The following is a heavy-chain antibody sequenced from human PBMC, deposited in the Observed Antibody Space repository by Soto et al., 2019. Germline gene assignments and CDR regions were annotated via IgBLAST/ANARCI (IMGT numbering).Heavy chain of an antibody. D-gene: IGHD5-18*01. CDR3: AIGSGYSYGDDAFDI. J-gene: IGHJ3*02. Sequence: GESLKISCAASGFTFSSYWMHWVRQAPGKGLVWVSRINSDGSSTSYADSVKGRFTISRDNAKNTLYLQMNSLRAEDTAVYYCAIGSGYSYGDDAFDIWGQGTMVTVSS. V-gene: IGHV3-74*01. CDR1: GFTFSSYW. CDR2: INSDGSST.